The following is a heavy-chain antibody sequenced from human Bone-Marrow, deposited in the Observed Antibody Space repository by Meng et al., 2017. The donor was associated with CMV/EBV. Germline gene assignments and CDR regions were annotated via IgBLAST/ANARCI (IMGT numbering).Heavy chain of an antibody. CDR3: AKERQFDY. Sequence: GGSLRLSCAASGFTFSSYAMSWVRQAPGKGLEWVSVIYSGGSSTYYADSVKGRFTISRDNSKNTLYLQMNSLRAEDTAVYYCAKERQFDYWGQGTLVTVYS. CDR1: GFTFSSYA. CDR2: IYSGGSST. J-gene: IGHJ4*02. V-gene: IGHV3-23*03.